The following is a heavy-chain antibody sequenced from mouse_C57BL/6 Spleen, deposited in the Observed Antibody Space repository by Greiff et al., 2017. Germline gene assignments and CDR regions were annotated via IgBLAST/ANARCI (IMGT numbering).Heavy chain of an antibody. V-gene: IGHV1-52*01. CDR2: IDPSDSET. CDR1: GYTFTSYW. CDR3: ARSGGLRRNYYAMDY. J-gene: IGHJ4*01. D-gene: IGHD2-4*01. Sequence: QVQLQQPGAELVRPGSSVKLSCKASGYTFTSYWMHWVKQRPIQGLEWIGNIDPSDSETHYNQKFKDKATLTVDKSSSTAYMQLSSLTSEDSAVYYCARSGGLRRNYYAMDYWGQGTSVTVSS.